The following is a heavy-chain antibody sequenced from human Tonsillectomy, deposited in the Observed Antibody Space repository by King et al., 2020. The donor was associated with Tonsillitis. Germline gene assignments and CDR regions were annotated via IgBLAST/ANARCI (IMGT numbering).Heavy chain of an antibody. CDR1: GFTFSSYG. D-gene: IGHD2-2*01. CDR3: AKDLGQVVVVPYGMDV. CDR2: ISYDGSNK. V-gene: IGHV3-30*18. Sequence: QVQLVESGGGVVQPGRSLRLSCAASGFTFSSYGMHWVRQAPGKGLEWVAVISYDGSNKYYADSVKGRFNISRDNSKNTLYLQMNSKRAEDTAVYYCAKDLGQVVVVPYGMDVWGQGTTVTVSS. J-gene: IGHJ6*02.